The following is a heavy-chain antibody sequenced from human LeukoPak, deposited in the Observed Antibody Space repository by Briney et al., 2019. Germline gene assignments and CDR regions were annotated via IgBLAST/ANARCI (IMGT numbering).Heavy chain of an antibody. CDR3: AKDHGSSDWYYFDY. D-gene: IGHD6-13*01. V-gene: IGHV3-23*01. CDR1: GFTFDDYG. J-gene: IGHJ4*02. CDR2: ISGSGNRA. Sequence: PGGSLRLSCAASGFTFDDYGMSWVRQAPGKGLEWVSAISGSGNRAYHADSVKGRFTISRDNSKNTLYLQMSTLRADDTAVYYCAKDHGSSDWYYFDYWGQGTLVTVTS.